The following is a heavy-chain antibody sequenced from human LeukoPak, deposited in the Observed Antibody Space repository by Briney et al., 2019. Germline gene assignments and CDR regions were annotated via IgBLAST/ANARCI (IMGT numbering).Heavy chain of an antibody. D-gene: IGHD6-25*01. V-gene: IGHV4-39*01. CDR2: IYYSGST. Sequence: SETLSLTCTVSGGSISSSSYYWDWIRPPPGKGLEWIGSIYYSGSTYYKSSLKSRVTISVDTSKNQFSLKLSSVTAADTAVYYCARRNGFYSSASYFDFWGQGTLVTVSS. CDR3: ARRNGFYSSASYFDF. CDR1: GGSISSSSYY. J-gene: IGHJ4*02.